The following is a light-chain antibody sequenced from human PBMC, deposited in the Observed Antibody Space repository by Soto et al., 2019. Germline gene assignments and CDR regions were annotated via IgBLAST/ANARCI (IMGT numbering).Light chain of an antibody. CDR2: DAS. Sequence: IVLTQSPATMSLSPGERATLSCGASERVSSSYVAWYQMKAGLAPRLLIHDASTRASGIPDRFRGSKSGTDFTLTISSLQSEDFAVYYCQQYNNWPPWTFGQGTKVDIK. J-gene: IGKJ1*01. CDR3: QQYNNWPPWT. CDR1: ERVSSSY. V-gene: IGKV3D-20*01.